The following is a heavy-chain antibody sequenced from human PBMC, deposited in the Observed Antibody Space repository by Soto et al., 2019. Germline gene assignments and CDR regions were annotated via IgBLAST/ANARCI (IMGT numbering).Heavy chain of an antibody. V-gene: IGHV3-74*01. CDR3: ARDGIDYYDSSGQTYYYYYGMDV. CDR2: INSDGSST. CDR1: GFTFSIYW. J-gene: IGHJ6*02. D-gene: IGHD3-22*01. Sequence: PGGSLRLSCAASGFTFSIYWMHWVRQAPGKGLVWVSRINSDGSSTSYADSVKGRFTISRDNAKNTLYLQMNSLRAEDTAVYYCARDGIDYYDSSGQTYYYYYGMDVWGQGTTVTVSS.